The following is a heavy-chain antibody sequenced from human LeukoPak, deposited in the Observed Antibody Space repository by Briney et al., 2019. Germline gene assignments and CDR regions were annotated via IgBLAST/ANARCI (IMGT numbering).Heavy chain of an antibody. J-gene: IGHJ4*02. Sequence: GGSLRLSCAASGFTFSSYAMSWVRQARGKGLEWVSGISGGGGITYYADSVKGRFTISRDNSKNTLYLQMNSLRAEDTAVYYCARRKGGLEWLSQVGKYFDYWGQGTLVTVSS. V-gene: IGHV3-23*01. CDR3: ARRKGGLEWLSQVGKYFDY. CDR1: GFTFSSYA. D-gene: IGHD3-3*01. CDR2: ISGGGGIT.